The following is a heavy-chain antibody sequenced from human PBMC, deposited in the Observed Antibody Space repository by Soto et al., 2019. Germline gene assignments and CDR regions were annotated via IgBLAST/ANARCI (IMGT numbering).Heavy chain of an antibody. CDR2: VFHIGNT. CDR1: GGSVNSDNFY. Sequence: PSETLSLTCTVSGGSVNSDNFYWSWIRQPPGKGLEWIGYVFHIGNTNYSPSLKSRVTMSIDTSRNQFSLRLSSVTAADTAVYFCARHNIAVTAEFFDYWGRGNMVTVSS. D-gene: IGHD6-19*01. V-gene: IGHV4-61*01. CDR3: ARHNIAVTAEFFDY. J-gene: IGHJ4*01.